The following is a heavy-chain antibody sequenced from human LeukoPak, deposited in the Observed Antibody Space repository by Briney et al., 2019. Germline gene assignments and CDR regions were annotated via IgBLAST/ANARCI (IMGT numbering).Heavy chain of an antibody. CDR3: ARDTTGTVDL. D-gene: IGHD1-14*01. J-gene: IGHJ3*01. Sequence: GGSLRLSCAGFGFMFSNYDMHWVRHAPGKGLEWVAVVAHDETFTYYGDSVRGRSTISRDNSKRTLYLDMKSLRPEDTALYFCARDTTGTVDLWGQGTLVTVSS. CDR1: GFMFSNYD. CDR2: VAHDETFT. V-gene: IGHV3-30*01.